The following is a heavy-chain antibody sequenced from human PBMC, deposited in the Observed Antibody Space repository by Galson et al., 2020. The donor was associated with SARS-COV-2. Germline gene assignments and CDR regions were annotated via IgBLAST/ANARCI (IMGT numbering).Heavy chain of an antibody. V-gene: IGHV5-10-1*01. Sequence: GESLKISCKGSGYSFTSYWISWVRQMPGKGLEWMGRIDPSDTYTNYSPSFQGHVTISADKSISTAYLQWSSLKASDTAMYYCARQSDDYGDYRDAFDIWGQGTMVTVSS. CDR1: GYSFTSYW. CDR3: ARQSDDYGDYRDAFDI. CDR2: IDPSDTYT. J-gene: IGHJ3*02. D-gene: IGHD4-17*01.